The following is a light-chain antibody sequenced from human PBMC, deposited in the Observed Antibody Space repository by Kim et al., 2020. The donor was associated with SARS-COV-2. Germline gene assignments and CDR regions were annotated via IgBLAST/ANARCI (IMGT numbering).Light chain of an antibody. V-gene: IGLV1-47*01. CDR2: RNN. Sequence: QSVLTQPPSASGTPGQRVTIPCSGSSSNIGSNYVYWYQQLPGTAPKLLIYRNNQRPSGVPDRFSGSKSGTSASLAISGLRSEDEADYYCAAWDDSLSVGVFGGGTQLTGL. CDR3: AAWDDSLSVGV. J-gene: IGLJ3*02. CDR1: SSNIGSNY.